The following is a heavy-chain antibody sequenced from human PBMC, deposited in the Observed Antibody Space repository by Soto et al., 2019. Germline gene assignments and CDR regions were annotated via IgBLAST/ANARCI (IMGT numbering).Heavy chain of an antibody. Sequence: GGSLRLSCAASGFTFSSYAMSWVRQAPGKGLEWVSAISGSGGSTYYGNSGKGWFTIATDNSKNTLYLQMHSLRAEDTAVYYGAKAIHTQYYYGSGSVPGDYWGQGTLVTVSS. CDR3: AKAIHTQYYYGSGSVPGDY. J-gene: IGHJ4*02. CDR1: GFTFSSYA. D-gene: IGHD3-10*01. CDR2: ISGSGGST. V-gene: IGHV3-23*01.